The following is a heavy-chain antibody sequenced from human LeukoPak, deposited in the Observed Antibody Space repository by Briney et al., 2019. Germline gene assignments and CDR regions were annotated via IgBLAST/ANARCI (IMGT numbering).Heavy chain of an antibody. Sequence: GGSLRLSCAASGLTFSSCAMSWVRQAPGEGLEWVSTISDSGGSTYQADSVKGRFTIARDNSKNTLYLQMNSLRAEDTAVYYCARVRLYSSSSYYFDYWGQGTLVTVSS. CDR2: ISDSGGST. D-gene: IGHD6-6*01. CDR3: ARVRLYSSSSYYFDY. V-gene: IGHV3-23*01. J-gene: IGHJ4*02. CDR1: GLTFSSCA.